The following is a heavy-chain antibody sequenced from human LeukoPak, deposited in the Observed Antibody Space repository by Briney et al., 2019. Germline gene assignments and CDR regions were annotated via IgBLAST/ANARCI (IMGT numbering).Heavy chain of an antibody. Sequence: PGGSLRLSCAASGFTFSSYSMNWVRQAPGKGLEWVSYISSSSSNTIYYADSVKGRFTISRDNAKNSLYLQMNSLRDEDTAVYYCARRSSLTYGMDVWGQGTTVAVS. CDR1: GFTFSSYS. CDR2: ISSSSSNTI. D-gene: IGHD4/OR15-4a*01. V-gene: IGHV3-48*02. CDR3: ARRSSLTYGMDV. J-gene: IGHJ6*02.